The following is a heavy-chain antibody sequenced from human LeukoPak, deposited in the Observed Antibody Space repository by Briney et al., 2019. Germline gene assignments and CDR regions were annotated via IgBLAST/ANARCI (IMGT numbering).Heavy chain of an antibody. CDR3: TRGGSQLDF. Sequence: PGGSLRLSCAAFGFTFSNSWMSWVRQAPGKGLEWVANMNQDGSSIYYVDSVKGRFTISRDNAKYSLYLHMNSLRAEDTAVYYCTRGGSQLDFWGQGTLVTVSS. CDR1: GFTFSNSW. V-gene: IGHV3-7*01. CDR2: MNQDGSSI. D-gene: IGHD2-15*01. J-gene: IGHJ4*02.